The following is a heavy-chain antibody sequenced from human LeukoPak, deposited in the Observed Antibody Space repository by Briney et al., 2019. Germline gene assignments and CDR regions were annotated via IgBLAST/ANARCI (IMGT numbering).Heavy chain of an antibody. V-gene: IGHV3-11*06. D-gene: IGHD5-18*01. Sequence: GGSLRLSCAASGFTFSDYYMSWIRQAPGKGLEWVSYISSSSSYTNYADSVKGRFTISRDNAKNSLYLQMNSLRAEDTAVYYCARLDSGYSHGYSPYYFDYWGQGTLVTVSS. CDR3: ARLDSGYSHGYSPYYFDY. CDR2: ISSSSSYT. CDR1: GFTFSDYY. J-gene: IGHJ4*02.